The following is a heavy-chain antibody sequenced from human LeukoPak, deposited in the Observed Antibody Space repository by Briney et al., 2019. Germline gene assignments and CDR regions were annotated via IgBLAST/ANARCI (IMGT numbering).Heavy chain of an antibody. D-gene: IGHD7-27*01. CDR2: IYSGGST. CDR3: ARGTPGDPSNFDY. CDR1: GFTVSSNY. J-gene: IGHJ4*02. Sequence: GGSLRLSCAASGFTVSSNYMSWVRQAPGKGLEWVSVIYSGGSTYYADSVKGRFTTSRDNSKNTLYLQMNSLRAEDTAVYYCARGTPGDPSNFDYWGQGTLVTVSS. V-gene: IGHV3-53*01.